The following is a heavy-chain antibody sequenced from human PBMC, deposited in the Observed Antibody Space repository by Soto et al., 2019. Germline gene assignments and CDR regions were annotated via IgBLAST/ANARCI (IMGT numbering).Heavy chain of an antibody. CDR3: ARHTPAISISDH. D-gene: IGHD2-15*01. V-gene: IGHV4-59*04. Sequence: SETLSLTCTVSGGSISGYYWSWIRQPPGKGLEWIGYIYYSGSTYYNPSLKSRVTISVDTSKNQFSLKLSSVTAADTAVYYFARHTPAISISDHWGQGTLVTVSS. CDR1: GGSISGYY. J-gene: IGHJ4*02. CDR2: IYYSGST.